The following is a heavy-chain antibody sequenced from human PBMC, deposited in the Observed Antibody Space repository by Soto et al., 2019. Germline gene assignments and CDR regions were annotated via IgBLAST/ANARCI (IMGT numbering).Heavy chain of an antibody. V-gene: IGHV3-23*01. CDR2: ISGSGGST. CDR3: AKGGGYSGYDYFGDYYYGMDV. D-gene: IGHD5-12*01. J-gene: IGHJ6*02. CDR1: GFTFSSYA. Sequence: GGSLRLSCAASGFTFSSYAMSWVRQAPGKWLEWVSAISGSGGSTYYADSVKGRFTISRDNSKNTLYLQMNSLRAEDTAVYYCAKGGGYSGYDYFGDYYYGMDVWGQGXTVTVYS.